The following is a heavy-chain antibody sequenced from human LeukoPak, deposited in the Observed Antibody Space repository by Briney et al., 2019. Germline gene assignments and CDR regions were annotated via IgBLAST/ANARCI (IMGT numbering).Heavy chain of an antibody. J-gene: IGHJ4*02. CDR1: GFTFSSYG. CDR2: IRYDGSNK. D-gene: IGHD2-2*01. Sequence: GGSLRLSCAASGFTFSSYGMHWVRQAPGKGLEWVAFIRYDGSNKYYADSVKGRFTISRDNSKNTLYLQMNSLRAEDTAVYYCAKVGRSTSPYYFDYWGQGTLVTVSS. V-gene: IGHV3-30*02. CDR3: AKVGRSTSPYYFDY.